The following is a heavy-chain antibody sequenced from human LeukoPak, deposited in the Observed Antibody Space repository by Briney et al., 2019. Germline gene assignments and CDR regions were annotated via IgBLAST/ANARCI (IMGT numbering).Heavy chain of an antibody. D-gene: IGHD3-10*01. CDR1: GYSFTNYW. Sequence: GESLKISCKGSGYSFTNYWIGWVRQMPGKGLEWMGIIYPGDSDTRYSPSFQGQVTISADKSISTAYLQWSSLKASDIAMYYCASFGYGSGMTNYFDYWGQGTLVTVSS. CDR3: ASFGYGSGMTNYFDY. V-gene: IGHV5-51*01. CDR2: IYPGDSDT. J-gene: IGHJ4*02.